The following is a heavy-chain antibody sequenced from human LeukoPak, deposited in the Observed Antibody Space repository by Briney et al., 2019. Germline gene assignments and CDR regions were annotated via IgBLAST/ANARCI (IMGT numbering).Heavy chain of an antibody. V-gene: IGHV3-21*01. Sequence: GCRRLSRAAASSSSTSYSMNWSPQARGKRVEWVSSISSSSNIYYADSVKGRFTIARDNAKNSLYLQMNSLRAEDTAVYYCARGGYYSSWSDNAKYLQHWGQGTLVTVSS. CDR3: ARGGYYSSWSDNAKYLQH. J-gene: IGHJ1*01. D-gene: IGHD6-13*01. CDR2: ISSSSNI. CDR1: SSSSTSYS.